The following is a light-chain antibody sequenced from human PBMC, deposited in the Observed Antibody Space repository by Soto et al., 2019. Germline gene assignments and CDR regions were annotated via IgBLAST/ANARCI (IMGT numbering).Light chain of an antibody. J-gene: IGKJ4*01. Sequence: DIQMTQSPSTLSASVGDRVTITCRASQSISTWLAWYQQKPGKAPKLLIYKASSLESGVPSRFSGSGSGTEVTLTISSLQPDDFATCYCQQYNTYPLTFGGGTTVEIK. CDR3: QQYNTYPLT. CDR1: QSISTW. V-gene: IGKV1-5*03. CDR2: KAS.